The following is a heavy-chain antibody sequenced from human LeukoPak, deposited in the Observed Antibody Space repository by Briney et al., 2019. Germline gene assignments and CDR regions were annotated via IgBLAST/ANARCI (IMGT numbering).Heavy chain of an antibody. CDR1: GGSISSAGYY. CDR2: IYYSGST. CDR3: AAYGLGSSRRFDP. D-gene: IGHD3-10*01. V-gene: IGHV4-31*03. J-gene: IGHJ5*02. Sequence: SQTLSLTCTVSGGSISSAGYYWTWIRQHPGKGLEWIGYIYYSGSTYYSPSLKSRVTISLDTSKDQFSLNLSSVTAADTAVYYCAAYGLGSSRRFDPWGQGTLVTVSS.